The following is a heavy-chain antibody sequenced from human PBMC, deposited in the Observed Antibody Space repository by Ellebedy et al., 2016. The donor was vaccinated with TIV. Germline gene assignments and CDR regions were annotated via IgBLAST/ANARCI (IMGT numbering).Heavy chain of an antibody. CDR2: ICGSGST. J-gene: IGHJ6*02. D-gene: IGHD6-25*01. CDR3: ARGPYSSGGYTIDV. V-gene: IGHV4-4*07. Sequence: MPSETLSLTCTVSGDSITSYCWSWVRQPAGKGLEWIGRICGSGSTNYNPSLKSRVTMSLDTSKNQFSLDLRSVTAADTAIYNCARGPYSSGGYTIDVWGQGTAVTVSS. CDR1: GDSITSYC.